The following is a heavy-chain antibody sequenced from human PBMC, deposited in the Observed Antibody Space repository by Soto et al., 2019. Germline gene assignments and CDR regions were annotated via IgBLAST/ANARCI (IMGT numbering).Heavy chain of an antibody. Sequence: PGGSLRLSCAASGFTFSSFAMSWVRQAPEKGLEWVTGISGSGRSTFYADSVKGRFTISRDNSKNTLYLQMNSLRAEDTAVYYCAKDRDSSGWYHYFDYWGQGTLVTVSS. CDR2: ISGSGRST. D-gene: IGHD6-19*01. CDR3: AKDRDSSGWYHYFDY. J-gene: IGHJ4*02. V-gene: IGHV3-23*01. CDR1: GFTFSSFA.